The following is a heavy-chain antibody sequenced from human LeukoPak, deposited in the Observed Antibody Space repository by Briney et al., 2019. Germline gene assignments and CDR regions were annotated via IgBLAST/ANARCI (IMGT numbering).Heavy chain of an antibody. CDR1: GFTFSSYG. V-gene: IGHV3-33*01. D-gene: IGHD6-13*01. CDR3: ARDRGSSWYYYYHGMDV. J-gene: IGHJ6*02. CDR2: IWYDGSNK. Sequence: GGSLRLSCAVSGFTFSSYGMHWVRQAPGKGLEWVAVIWYDGSNKYYADSVKGRFTISRDNSKNTLYLQMNSLRAEDTAVYYCARDRGSSWYYYYHGMDVWGQGTTVAVSS.